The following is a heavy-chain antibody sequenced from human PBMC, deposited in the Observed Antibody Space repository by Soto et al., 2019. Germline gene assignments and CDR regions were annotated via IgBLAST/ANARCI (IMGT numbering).Heavy chain of an antibody. CDR3: ARGEGYSSGWYPH. V-gene: IGHV3-48*01. Sequence: GGSLRLSCAASGFTFSSYGINWVRQAPGKGLEWVSYISSSSSTIYYSDSVKGRFTISRDNAQNSLYLQMNSLRAEDTAVYYCARGEGYSSGWYPHWGQGTLVTVSS. CDR2: ISSSSSTI. J-gene: IGHJ4*02. D-gene: IGHD6-19*01. CDR1: GFTFSSYG.